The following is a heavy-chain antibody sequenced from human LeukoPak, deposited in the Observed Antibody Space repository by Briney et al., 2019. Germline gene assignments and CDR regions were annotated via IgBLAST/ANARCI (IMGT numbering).Heavy chain of an antibody. CDR1: GFTFSSYW. Sequence: GGSLRLSCAASGFTFSSYWMSWVRQAPEKGLEWVANIKQDGSEKYYVDSVKGRFTISRDNAKNSLYLQMNSLRAEDTAVYYCARVDYDFWSGWNWFDPWGQGTLVTVSS. D-gene: IGHD3-3*01. CDR2: IKQDGSEK. CDR3: ARVDYDFWSGWNWFDP. J-gene: IGHJ5*02. V-gene: IGHV3-7*01.